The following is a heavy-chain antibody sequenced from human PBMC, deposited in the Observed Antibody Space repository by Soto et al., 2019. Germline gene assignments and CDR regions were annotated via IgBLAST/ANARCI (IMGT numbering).Heavy chain of an antibody. D-gene: IGHD3-22*01. CDR1: GYSFTSYW. Sequence: PGESLKISCKGSGYSFTSYWIGWVRQMPGKGLEWMGIIYPGDSDTRYSPSFQGQVTISADKSISTAYLQWSSLKASDTAMYYCARRTGNYYDSSGYYEDWFDPWGQGTLVTVSS. CDR3: ARRTGNYYDSSGYYEDWFDP. CDR2: IYPGDSDT. V-gene: IGHV5-51*01. J-gene: IGHJ5*02.